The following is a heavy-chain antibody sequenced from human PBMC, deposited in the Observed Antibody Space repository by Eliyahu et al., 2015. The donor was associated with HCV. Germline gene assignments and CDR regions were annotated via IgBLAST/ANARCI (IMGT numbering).Heavy chain of an antibody. CDR2: ITPMFGTA. J-gene: IGHJ4*02. CDR3: AREGGDYCSGGNCFLLY. D-gene: IGHD2-15*01. CDR1: GGTFSRYA. V-gene: IGHV1-69*01. Sequence: SSPAEKKTGSSVRVSCKASGGTFSRYAISWVRQAPGQGLEWMGGITPMFGTANYAQKFQGRVTITADESTTTAYMELSSLKSEDTAVYYCAREGGDYCSGGNCFLLYWGQGALVTVSS.